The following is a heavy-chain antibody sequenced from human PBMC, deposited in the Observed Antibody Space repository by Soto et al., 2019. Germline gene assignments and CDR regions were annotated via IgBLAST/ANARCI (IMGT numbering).Heavy chain of an antibody. CDR2: MNPNSGNT. V-gene: IGHV1-8*01. Sequence: QVQLVQAGAEVKKPGASVKVSCKASGYTFTSYDINWVRQATGQGLEWMGWMNPNSGNTGYAQKFQGRVTMTRNTSISTAYMELSSRRSEDTAVYYCARGRRSSGWYRVADYGGQGTLVTVSS. CDR3: ARGRRSSGWYRVADY. CDR1: GYTFTSYD. J-gene: IGHJ4*02. D-gene: IGHD6-19*01.